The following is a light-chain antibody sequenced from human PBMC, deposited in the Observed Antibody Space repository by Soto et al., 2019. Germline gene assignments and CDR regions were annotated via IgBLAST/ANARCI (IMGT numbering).Light chain of an antibody. CDR3: QQANSVLPWT. CDR2: AAS. CDR1: QAISNW. Sequence: DIQMTQSPSSVSASVGDRVTITCRASQAISNWLAWYQQKPGKAPKLLIYAASSLQNGVPSRFSGRGSGTDFTLTISSLQPEDFATYYCQQANSVLPWTFGQGTKVEIK. V-gene: IGKV1-12*01. J-gene: IGKJ1*01.